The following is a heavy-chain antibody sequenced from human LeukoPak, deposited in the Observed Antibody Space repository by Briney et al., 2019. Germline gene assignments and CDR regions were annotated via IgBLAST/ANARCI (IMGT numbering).Heavy chain of an antibody. J-gene: IGHJ6*02. Sequence: PGRSLRLSCAASGFTFSSYSMNWVRQAPGKGLEWVSSISSSSSYIYYADSVKGRFTISRDNAKNSLYLQMNSLRAEDTAVYYCARDFPDYYDFWSGYRGGYYYYGMDVWGQGTTVTVSS. CDR2: ISSSSSYI. CDR1: GFTFSSYS. D-gene: IGHD3-3*01. V-gene: IGHV3-21*01. CDR3: ARDFPDYYDFWSGYRGGYYYYGMDV.